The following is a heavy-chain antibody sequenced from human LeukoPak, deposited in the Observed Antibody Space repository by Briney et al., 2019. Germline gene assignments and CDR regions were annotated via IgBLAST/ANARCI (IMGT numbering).Heavy chain of an antibody. J-gene: IGHJ4*02. CDR3: ARANYYVTGGYSPFDY. D-gene: IGHD3-22*01. Sequence: GGSLRLSCTASGFIFADYAMHWVRHAPGKGLEWVSGINWNSGSIGYADSVRGRFTISRDNAKNSLDLQMNDLRVEDTALYYCARANYYVTGGYSPFDYWGQGTLVTVSS. CDR2: INWNSGSI. V-gene: IGHV3-9*01. CDR1: GFIFADYA.